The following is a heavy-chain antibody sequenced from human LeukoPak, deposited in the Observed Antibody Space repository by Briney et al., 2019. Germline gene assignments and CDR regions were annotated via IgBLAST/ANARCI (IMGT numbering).Heavy chain of an antibody. V-gene: IGHV1-69*13. D-gene: IGHD2-2*02. Sequence: SVKVSCKASGGTFSSYAISWARQAPGQGLEWMGGIIPIFGTANYAQKFQGRVTITADESTSTAYMELGSLRSEDTAVYYCALVVVVPAAIQEAYYYGMDVWGQGTTVTVSS. CDR2: IIPIFGTA. CDR3: ALVVVVPAAIQEAYYYGMDV. CDR1: GGTFSSYA. J-gene: IGHJ6*02.